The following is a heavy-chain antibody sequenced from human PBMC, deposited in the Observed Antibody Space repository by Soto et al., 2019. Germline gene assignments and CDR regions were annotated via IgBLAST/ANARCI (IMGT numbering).Heavy chain of an antibody. CDR3: ARMVVVPAAIVDNWFDP. V-gene: IGHV1-69*02. CDR1: GGTFSSYT. Sequence: SVKVSCKASGGTFSSYTISWVRQAPGQGLEWMGRIIPILGIANYAQKFQGRVTITADKSTSTAYMELSSLRSEDTAVYYCARMVVVPAAIVDNWFDPWGQGTLVTVSS. D-gene: IGHD2-2*01. J-gene: IGHJ5*02. CDR2: IIPILGIA.